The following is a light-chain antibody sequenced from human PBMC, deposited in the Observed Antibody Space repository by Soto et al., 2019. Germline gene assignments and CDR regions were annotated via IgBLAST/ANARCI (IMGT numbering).Light chain of an antibody. J-gene: IGKJ5*01. CDR3: LHRYRTPIP. CDR1: QSISNW. CDR2: AAS. Sequence: QSISNWLAWYQQKPGKAPKLLIYAASSLQSGVPSRFSGSGSGTDFTLNICSLQPQDFAPYYCLHRYRTPIPFGEGTRLEIK. V-gene: IGKV1-39*01.